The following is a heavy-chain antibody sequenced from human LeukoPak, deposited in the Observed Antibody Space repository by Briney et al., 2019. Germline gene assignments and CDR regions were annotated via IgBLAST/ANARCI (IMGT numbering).Heavy chain of an antibody. CDR2: ISSSSSYI. J-gene: IGHJ4*02. CDR3: ASQHDYVWGSYGYPFDY. V-gene: IGHV3-21*01. CDR1: GFTFSSYS. Sequence: GSLRLSCAASGFTFSSYSMNWVRQAPGKGLEWVSSISSSSSYIHYADSVKGRFTISRDNAKNSLHLQMNSLRAEDTAVYYCASQHDYVWGSYGYPFDYRGQGTLVTVSS. D-gene: IGHD3-16*01.